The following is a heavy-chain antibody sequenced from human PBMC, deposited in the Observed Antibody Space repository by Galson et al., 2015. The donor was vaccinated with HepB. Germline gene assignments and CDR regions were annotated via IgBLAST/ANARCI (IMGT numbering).Heavy chain of an antibody. CDR1: GFTFSIYA. J-gene: IGHJ4*02. Sequence: SLRLSCAASGFTFSIYAMNWVRQAPGKGLEWVARISFDGKADVYADSVKGRFTISRDNSRDTLYLQMNSLTVEDTAVYYCAQEDWDVTGGSAVFWDQGPLVAVAS. V-gene: IGHV3-30*18. CDR3: AQEDWDVTGGSAVF. D-gene: IGHD2-8*02. CDR2: ISFDGKAD.